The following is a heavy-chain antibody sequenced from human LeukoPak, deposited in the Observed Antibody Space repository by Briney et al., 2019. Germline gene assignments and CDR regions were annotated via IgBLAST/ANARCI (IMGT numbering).Heavy chain of an antibody. V-gene: IGHV4-30-4*08. D-gene: IGHD5-18*01. CDR1: GGSISSGGYY. J-gene: IGHJ6*03. CDR2: IYYSGST. Sequence: SETLSLTCTVSGGSISSGGYYWSWIRQPPGKGLEWIGYIYYSGSTYYNPSLKSRVTISVDTSKNQFSLKLSSVTAADTAVYYCARRKAGYSYGLNYYYYYMDVWGKGTTVTVSS. CDR3: ARRKAGYSYGLNYYYYYMDV.